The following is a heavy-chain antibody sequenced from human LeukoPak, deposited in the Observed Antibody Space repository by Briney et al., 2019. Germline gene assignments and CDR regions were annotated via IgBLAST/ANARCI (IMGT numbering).Heavy chain of an antibody. CDR3: ARGGGWHWGYFDY. CDR1: GYSISSGYY. J-gene: IGHJ4*02. V-gene: IGHV4-38-2*02. Sequence: PSETLSLTCTVSGYSISSGYYWGWIRQPPGKGLEWIGSIYHSGSTYYNPSLKSRVTISVGTSKNQFSLKLSSVTAADTAVYYCARGGGWHWGYFDYWGQGTLVTVSS. D-gene: IGHD6-19*01. CDR2: IYHSGST.